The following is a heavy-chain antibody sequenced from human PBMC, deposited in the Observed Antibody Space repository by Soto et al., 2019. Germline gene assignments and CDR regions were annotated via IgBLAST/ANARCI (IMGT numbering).Heavy chain of an antibody. Sequence: GGSLRLSCAASGFTSSAYAMNWVRQAPGKGLEWVSAISDGGGGTYYADSVKGRFTISRDDSKNTLYLQMNSLTGDDTAVYYCAKKSVSVSPGNCFDIWGQGTLVTVSS. CDR1: GFTSSAYA. CDR3: AKKSVSVSPGNCFDI. V-gene: IGHV3-23*01. CDR2: ISDGGGGT. J-gene: IGHJ4*02.